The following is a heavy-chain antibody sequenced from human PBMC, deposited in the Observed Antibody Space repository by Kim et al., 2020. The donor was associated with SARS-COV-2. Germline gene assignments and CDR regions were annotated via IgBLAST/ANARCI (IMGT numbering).Heavy chain of an antibody. CDR2: IYYSGST. J-gene: IGHJ6*02. CDR1: GGSISSGGSY. V-gene: IGHV4-31*03. CDR3: ARGDSSTWESYYYYGMDV. Sequence: SETLSLTCSVSGGSISSGGSYWSWIRQHPGKGLEWIGYIYYSGSTYYNPSLKSRVTIPVDTSKNQFSLRLSSVTAADTAVYYCARGDSSTWESYYYYGMDVWGQGTTVTVSS. D-gene: IGHD3-22*01.